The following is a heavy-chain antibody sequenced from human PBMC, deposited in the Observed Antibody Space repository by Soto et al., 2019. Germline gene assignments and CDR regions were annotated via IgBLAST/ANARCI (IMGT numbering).Heavy chain of an antibody. CDR1: GFTFSNYT. J-gene: IGHJ4*02. CDR3: ADDRLAGGLDE. V-gene: IGHV3-23*04. Sequence: DVQLVDSVGGLVQPGGSLRLSCAASGFTFSNYTMSWVLQAQGKGLEWVSLVSATAGTTYSTDSVKGRFNISRDNSRNRVYLHTNSLSSDDTAVYYCADDRLAGGLDEWGQGTLGTVSS. CDR2: VSATAGTT. D-gene: IGHD3-16*01.